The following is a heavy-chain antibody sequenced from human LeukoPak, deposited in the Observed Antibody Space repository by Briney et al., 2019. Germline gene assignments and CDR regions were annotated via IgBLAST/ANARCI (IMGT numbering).Heavy chain of an antibody. D-gene: IGHD3-3*01. V-gene: IGHV3-23*01. J-gene: IGHJ6*02. CDR3: AKDTDYDFWSGYPSYGTDV. CDR2: ISGSGGST. CDR1: GFTFSSYA. Sequence: GGSLRLSCAASGFTFSSYAMSWVRQAPGKGVEWVSAISGSGGSTYYADSVKGRFTISRDNSKNTLYLQMNSLRAEDTAVYYCAKDTDYDFWSGYPSYGTDVWGQGTTVTVSS.